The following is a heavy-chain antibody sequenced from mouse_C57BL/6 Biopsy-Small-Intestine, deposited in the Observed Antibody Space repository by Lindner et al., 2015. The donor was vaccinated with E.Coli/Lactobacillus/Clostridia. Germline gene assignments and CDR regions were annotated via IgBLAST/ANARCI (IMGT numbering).Heavy chain of an antibody. Sequence: VQLQESGPELVKPGASVKISCKASGYAFSNSWINWVKQRPGKGLEWIGRIYPGDGDTNYNGKFKGKATLTADKSSNTAYMQLSSLTSEDSAVYFCAGYSNSWYFDVWGAGTMVTVSS. CDR3: AGYSNSWYFDV. D-gene: IGHD2-5*01. CDR2: IYPGDGDT. V-gene: IGHV1-82*01. CDR1: GYAFSNSW. J-gene: IGHJ1*01.